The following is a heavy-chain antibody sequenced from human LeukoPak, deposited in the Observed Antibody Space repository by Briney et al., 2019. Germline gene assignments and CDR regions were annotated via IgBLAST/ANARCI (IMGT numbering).Heavy chain of an antibody. J-gene: IGHJ4*02. Sequence: GGSLRLSCAASGFTPRGNYMSWVREAPGKGLEWVSVVYSGGSTYYADSVKGRFTISRDNSKNTLYLQMNSLRAEDTAVYYCASTYYYDSSGYSFDYWGQGTLVTVSS. V-gene: IGHV3-53*01. CDR2: VYSGGST. D-gene: IGHD3-22*01. CDR1: GFTPRGNY. CDR3: ASTYYYDSSGYSFDY.